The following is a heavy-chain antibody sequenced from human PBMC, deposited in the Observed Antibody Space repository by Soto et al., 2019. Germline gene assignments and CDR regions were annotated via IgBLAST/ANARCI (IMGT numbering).Heavy chain of an antibody. CDR2: IRSKAYGGTT. CDR1: GFTFGDYA. CDR3: TTQDTATRLY. J-gene: IGHJ4*02. Sequence: HPGGSLRLSCTASGFTFGDYAMSWVRQAPGKGLEWVGFIRSKAYGGTTEYAASVKGRFTISRDDSKSIAYLQMNSLKTEDTAVYYCTTQDTATRLYWGQGTLVTVSS. V-gene: IGHV3-49*04. D-gene: IGHD5-18*01.